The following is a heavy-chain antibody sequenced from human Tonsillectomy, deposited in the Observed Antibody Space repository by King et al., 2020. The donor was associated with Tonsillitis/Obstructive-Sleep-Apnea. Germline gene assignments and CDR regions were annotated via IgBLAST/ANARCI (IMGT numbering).Heavy chain of an antibody. D-gene: IGHD3-3*01. CDR3: ARDVTIFGGVRYYGMDV. J-gene: IGHJ6*02. CDR1: GFTFSSYA. CDR2: ISYDGSNK. V-gene: IGHV3-30*04. Sequence: VQLVESGGGVVQPGRSLRLSCAASGFTFSSYAMHWVRQAPGKGLEWVAVISYDGSNKYYADSVKGRFTISRDNSKNTLYLQMNSLRAEDTAVYYCARDVTIFGGVRYYGMDVWGQGTTVTVSS.